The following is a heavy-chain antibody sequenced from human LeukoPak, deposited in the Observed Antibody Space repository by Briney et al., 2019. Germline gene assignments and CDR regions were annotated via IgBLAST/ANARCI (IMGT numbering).Heavy chain of an antibody. J-gene: IGHJ4*02. CDR2: ISAY. Sequence: ASVKVSCEASRYTFTSYGISWVRQAPGQGLEWMGWISAYAQKFQGRVTMTTDTSTSTAYMELRSLRSDDTAVYYCARRFNYYDSSGYYEGFYFDYWGQGTLVTVSS. D-gene: IGHD3-22*01. V-gene: IGHV1-18*01. CDR3: ARRFNYYDSSGYYEGFYFDY. CDR1: RYTFTSYG.